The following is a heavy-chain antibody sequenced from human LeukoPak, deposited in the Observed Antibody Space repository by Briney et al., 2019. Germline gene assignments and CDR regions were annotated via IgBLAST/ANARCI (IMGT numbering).Heavy chain of an antibody. V-gene: IGHV4-61*01. D-gene: IGHD7-27*01. Sequence: SETLSLTCTVSGGSISSSNYYWGWIRQPPGKGLEWIGYIYYSGSTNYNPSLKSRVTISVDTSKNQFSLKLSSVTAADTAVYYCARDGDGDYFDYWGQGTLVTVSS. CDR1: GGSISSSNYY. CDR3: ARDGDGDYFDY. CDR2: IYYSGST. J-gene: IGHJ4*02.